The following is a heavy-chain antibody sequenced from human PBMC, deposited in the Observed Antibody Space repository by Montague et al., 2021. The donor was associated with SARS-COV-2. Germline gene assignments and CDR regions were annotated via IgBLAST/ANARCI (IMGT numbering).Heavy chain of an antibody. CDR3: ARPLVRGVPKAFDI. J-gene: IGHJ3*02. CDR2: IYYSGTT. D-gene: IGHD3-10*01. CDR1: GGSITRNYY. Sequence: SETLSLTCTVSGGSITRNYYWGWLRPPPGKGLEWVGNIYYSGTTXINPSLESRVTISVDASKNQFSLNLTSVTAADTAVYYCARPLVRGVPKAFDIWGQGALVIVSS. V-gene: IGHV4-39*01.